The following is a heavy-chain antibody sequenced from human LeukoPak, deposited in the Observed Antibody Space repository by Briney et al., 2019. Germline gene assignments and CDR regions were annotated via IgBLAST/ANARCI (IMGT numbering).Heavy chain of an antibody. CDR1: GFTFSSYS. J-gene: IGHJ4*02. V-gene: IGHV3-48*01. D-gene: IGHD6-13*01. CDR2: IISSSNTI. CDR3: ATSGYSSNWHIFDY. Sequence: GGPLRLSCAASGFTFSSYSMNWVRQAPGKGLEWVSYIISSSNTIYYADSVKGRFTISRDNAKNSLYLQMNSLRAEDKAVYYCATSGYSSNWHIFDYWGQGTLVTVSS.